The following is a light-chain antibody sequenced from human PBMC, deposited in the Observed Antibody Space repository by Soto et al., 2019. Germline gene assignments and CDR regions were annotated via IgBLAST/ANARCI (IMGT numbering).Light chain of an antibody. CDR1: QSLSSN. CDR3: QQNYNTLIT. J-gene: IGKJ5*01. Sequence: EIVMTQSPATLSVSPGERATLSCMASQSLSSNLAWYQQKPGQAPRLLIYGASTRATGIPARFSGSGSGTDFTLTITSLQPEDFTTYYCQQNYNTLITFGQGTRLEIK. CDR2: GAS. V-gene: IGKV3-15*01.